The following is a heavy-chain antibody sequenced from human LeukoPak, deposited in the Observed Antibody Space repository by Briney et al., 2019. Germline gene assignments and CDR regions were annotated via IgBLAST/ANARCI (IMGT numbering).Heavy chain of an antibody. CDR2: TSAYNGNT. Sequence: GASVKVSCKASGYTFTSYGISWVRQAPGQGLEWMGWTSAYNGNTKYAQKFQGRVTMTRDTSISTAYMELSRLRSDDTAVYYCAAEPSFYDFWSGDNDYWGQGTLVTVSS. V-gene: IGHV1-18*01. CDR3: AAEPSFYDFWSGDNDY. J-gene: IGHJ4*02. CDR1: GYTFTSYG. D-gene: IGHD3-3*01.